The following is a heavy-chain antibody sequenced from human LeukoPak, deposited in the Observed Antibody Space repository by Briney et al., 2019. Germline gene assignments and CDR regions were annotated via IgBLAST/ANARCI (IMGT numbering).Heavy chain of an antibody. V-gene: IGHV5-51*01. J-gene: IGHJ3*02. CDR1: GYSFTSYW. Sequence: GESLKISCKGSGYSFTSYWIGWVRQMPGKGLEWMGIIYPGDSDTRYSPSFQGQVTISADKSISTAYLQWSSLKASDTAMYYCARHSYGSGSYSDAFDIWGQGTMVTVSS. CDR2: IYPGDSDT. D-gene: IGHD3-10*01. CDR3: ARHSYGSGSYSDAFDI.